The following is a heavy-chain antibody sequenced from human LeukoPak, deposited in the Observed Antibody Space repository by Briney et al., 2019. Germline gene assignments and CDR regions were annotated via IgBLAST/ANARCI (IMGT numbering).Heavy chain of an antibody. Sequence: SETLSLTCAVYGGSFSGYYWSWIRQPPGKGLEWIGEINHSGSTNYNPSFKSRVTISVDTSKNQFSLKLSSVTAADTAVYYCARGRSYRIAAAGTGYFDYWGQGTLVTVSS. CDR1: GGSFSGYY. CDR2: INHSGST. J-gene: IGHJ4*02. CDR3: ARGRSYRIAAAGTGYFDY. V-gene: IGHV4-34*01. D-gene: IGHD6-13*01.